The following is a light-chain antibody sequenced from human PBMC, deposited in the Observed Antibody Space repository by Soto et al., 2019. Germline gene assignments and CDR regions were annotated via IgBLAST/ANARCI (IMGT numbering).Light chain of an antibody. CDR2: GAS. J-gene: IGKJ1*01. V-gene: IGKV3-15*01. Sequence: EIVMTQYTASLSVSPWERATLYCRASQNVNSNLAWYQQKPGQAPRFLIYGASTRATGIPARFSGSGSGTEFTLTISSLQSEDFAVYYCHHYNNWPRTFGQGTKVDI. CDR1: QNVNSN. CDR3: HHYNNWPRT.